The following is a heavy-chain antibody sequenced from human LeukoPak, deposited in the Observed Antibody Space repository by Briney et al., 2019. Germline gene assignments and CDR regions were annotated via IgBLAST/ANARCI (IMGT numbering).Heavy chain of an antibody. CDR3: AKGVLENDYVWGIPIR. CDR2: ISGSGGST. J-gene: IGHJ4*02. V-gene: IGHV3-23*01. CDR1: GFTFSSYA. Sequence: GGSLRLSCAASGFTFSSYAMSWVRQAPGKGLEWVSAISGSGGSTYYADSVKGRFTISRDNSKNTLYLQMNSLRAEDTAVYYCAKGVLENDYVWGIPIRWGQGTLVTVSS. D-gene: IGHD3-16*01.